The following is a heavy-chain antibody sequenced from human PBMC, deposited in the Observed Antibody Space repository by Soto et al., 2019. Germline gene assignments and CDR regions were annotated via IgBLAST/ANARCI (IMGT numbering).Heavy chain of an antibody. CDR1: GFTFSSYE. CDR2: IRSSGRSR. J-gene: IGHJ4*02. CDR3: TRVRDSNDY. D-gene: IGHD3-22*01. V-gene: IGHV3-48*03. Sequence: PGGSLRLSCVGSGFTFSSYEMHWVRQAPGKGLEWVANIRSSGRSRNYADSVKGRFTISRDNAKNSLYLQMNSLRAEDTAVYYCTRVRDSNDYWGQGTLVTVSS.